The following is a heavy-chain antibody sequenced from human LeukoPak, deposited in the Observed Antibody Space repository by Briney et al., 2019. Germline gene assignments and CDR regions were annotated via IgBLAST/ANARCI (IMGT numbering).Heavy chain of an antibody. CDR1: GDSVSSNSVA. CDR3: ARDHHWAFDY. D-gene: IGHD7-27*01. J-gene: IGHJ4*02. Sequence: SQTLSLTCAISGDSVSSNSVAWNWIRQSASRGLEWLGRTCYRSKWYHDYAESVKSRITINPDTSKNQFSLQLNSVTPEDTAVYYCARDHHWAFDYWGQGTLVTVSS. CDR2: TCYRSKWYH. V-gene: IGHV6-1*01.